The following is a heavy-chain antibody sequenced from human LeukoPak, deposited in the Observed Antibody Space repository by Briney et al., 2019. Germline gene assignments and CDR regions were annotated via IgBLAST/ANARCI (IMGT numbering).Heavy chain of an antibody. D-gene: IGHD3-16*02. V-gene: IGHV1-69*13. J-gene: IGHJ3*02. CDR1: GGTFSTYA. CDR3: ARDLSSNRGAFDI. CDR2: IIPIFGTA. Sequence: SVKVSCKASGGTFSTYAISWARQAPGQGLEWMGGIIPIFGTANYAQKFQGRVTITADESTSTAYMELSSLRSEDTAVYYCARDLSSNRGAFDIWGQGTMVTVSP.